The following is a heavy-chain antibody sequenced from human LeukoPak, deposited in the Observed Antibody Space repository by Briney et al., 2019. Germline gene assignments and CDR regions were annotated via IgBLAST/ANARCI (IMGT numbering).Heavy chain of an antibody. D-gene: IGHD6-13*01. J-gene: IGHJ3*02. CDR1: GYSFTNYW. CDR2: IYVGDSDT. V-gene: IGHV5-51*01. CDR3: ARPRIAAAGYAFDI. Sequence: GESLKISCKDSGYSFTNYWIGWVRQMPGKGLEWMGIIYVGDSDTRYSPSFQGQATISADKSINTAYLQWSSLKASDTAMYYCARPRIAAAGYAFDIWGQGTMVTVSS.